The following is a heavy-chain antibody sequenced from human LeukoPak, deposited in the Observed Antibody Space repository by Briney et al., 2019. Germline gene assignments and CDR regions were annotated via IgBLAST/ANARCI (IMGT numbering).Heavy chain of an antibody. Sequence: SETLSLTCTVSGGSITTYYWNWIRQPPGKGLEWIGTVYYSGSTYYNPSLESRVTLFVDTSENQSSLKLSSVTAADTAVYYCAASYSTSWPEIDYWGQGTLVTVSS. CDR2: VYYSGST. D-gene: IGHD6-13*01. CDR1: GGSITTYY. J-gene: IGHJ4*02. CDR3: AASYSTSWPEIDY. V-gene: IGHV4-59*04.